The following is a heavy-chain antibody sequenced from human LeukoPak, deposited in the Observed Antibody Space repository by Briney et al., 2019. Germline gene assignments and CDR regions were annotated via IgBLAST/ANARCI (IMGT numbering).Heavy chain of an antibody. CDR3: ARGVRYFDWLLPPLDD. D-gene: IGHD3-9*01. CDR2: IYSGGST. J-gene: IGHJ4*02. V-gene: IGHV3-66*02. CDR1: GFTVSSNY. Sequence: GGSLRLSCAASGFTVSSNYMSWVRQAPGKGLEWVSGIYSGGSTYYADSVKGRFTISRDNSKNTLYLQMNSLRAEDTAVYYCARGVRYFDWLLPPLDDWGQGTLVTVSS.